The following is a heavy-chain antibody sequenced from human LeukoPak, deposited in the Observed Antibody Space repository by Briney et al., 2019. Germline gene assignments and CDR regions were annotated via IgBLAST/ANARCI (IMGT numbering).Heavy chain of an antibody. Sequence: SETLSLTCTVSGGSISSYYWSWIRQPPGKGLEWIGYIYYSGSTNYNPSLKSRVTISVDTSKNQFSLKLSSVTAADTAVYYCARHNSSGWYYYCYGMDVWGQGTTVTVSS. J-gene: IGHJ6*02. CDR3: ARHNSSGWYYYCYGMDV. V-gene: IGHV4-59*01. CDR1: GGSISSYY. CDR2: IYYSGST. D-gene: IGHD6-19*01.